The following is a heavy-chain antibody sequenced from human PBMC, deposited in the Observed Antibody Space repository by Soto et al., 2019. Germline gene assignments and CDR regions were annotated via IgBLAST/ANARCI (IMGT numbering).Heavy chain of an antibody. CDR2: ISGSGGST. Sequence: EVQLLESGGGLVQPGGSLRLSCAASGFTFSSYAMSWVRQAPGKGLEWVSAISGSGGSTYYADSVKGRFTISRDNSKNTLYLQMNSLRAEDTVVYHCAKSKVGSWTYYFDYWGQGTLVTVSS. V-gene: IGHV3-23*01. CDR3: AKSKVGSWTYYFDY. D-gene: IGHD6-13*01. CDR1: GFTFSSYA. J-gene: IGHJ4*02.